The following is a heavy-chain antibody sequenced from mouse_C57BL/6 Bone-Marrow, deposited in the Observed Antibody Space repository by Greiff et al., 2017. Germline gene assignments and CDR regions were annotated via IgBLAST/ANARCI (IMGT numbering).Heavy chain of an antibody. Sequence: VQLQQSDAELVKPGASVKISCKVSGYTFTDHTIHWMKQRPEQGLEWIGYIYPGDGSTKYNEKFKGKATLTADKSSSTAYMQLNSLTSEDSAVYFCAREAQYYYYGSPWFAYWGQGTLVTVSA. J-gene: IGHJ3*01. CDR1: GYTFTDHT. V-gene: IGHV1-78*01. CDR2: IYPGDGST. CDR3: AREAQYYYYGSPWFAY. D-gene: IGHD1-1*01.